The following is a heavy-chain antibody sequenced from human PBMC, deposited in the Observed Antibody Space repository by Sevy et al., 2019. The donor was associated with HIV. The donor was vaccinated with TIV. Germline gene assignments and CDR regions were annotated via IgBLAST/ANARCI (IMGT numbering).Heavy chain of an antibody. CDR1: GFTFSRYG. CDR3: TSLPNNYYDSSGSSGDDAFDI. Sequence: GGCLRLSCAASGFTFSRYGMRWVRQAPGKGLEWVAVIWNDRGNKHYADSVKGRFTISRDNSKNTLYLQMNSLRAEDTAVYYCTSLPNNYYDSSGSSGDDAFDIWGQGTMVTVSS. CDR2: IWNDRGNK. D-gene: IGHD3-22*01. J-gene: IGHJ3*02. V-gene: IGHV3-33*01.